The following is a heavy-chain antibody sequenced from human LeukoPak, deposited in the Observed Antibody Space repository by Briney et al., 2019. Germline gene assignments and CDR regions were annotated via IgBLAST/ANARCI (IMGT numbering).Heavy chain of an antibody. D-gene: IGHD2-15*01. Sequence: ASVKVSCKVSGYTLTELSMHWVRQAPGKGLEWMGGFDPEDGETIYAQKLQDRVTMTTDTSTTTAYMELRSLTSDDTAVYYCARDCSGGSCYTQTIDYWGQGTLVTVSS. J-gene: IGHJ4*02. CDR2: FDPEDGET. V-gene: IGHV1-24*01. CDR1: GYTLTELS. CDR3: ARDCSGGSCYTQTIDY.